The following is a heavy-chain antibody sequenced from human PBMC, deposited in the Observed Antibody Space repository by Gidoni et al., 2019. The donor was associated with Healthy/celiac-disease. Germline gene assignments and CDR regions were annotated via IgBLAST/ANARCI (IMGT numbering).Heavy chain of an antibody. CDR3: ARDVYYYDSSGYYDYYGMDV. D-gene: IGHD3-22*01. Sequence: EVQLVESGGGLVQPGGSLRLSCAASGFTFSSYWMSWVRQAPGKGLEWVANIKQDGSEKYYVDSVKGRFTISRDNAKNSLYLQMNSLRAEDTAVYYCARDVYYYDSSGYYDYYGMDVWGQGTTVTVSS. J-gene: IGHJ6*02. CDR2: IKQDGSEK. CDR1: GFTFSSYW. V-gene: IGHV3-7*01.